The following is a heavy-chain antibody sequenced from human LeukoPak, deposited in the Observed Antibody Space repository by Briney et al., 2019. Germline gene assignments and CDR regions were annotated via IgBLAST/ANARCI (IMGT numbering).Heavy chain of an antibody. D-gene: IGHD3-22*01. CDR2: ISYDGSNQ. CDR1: GFTFSSYG. Sequence: GGSLRLSCAASGFTFSSYGMHWVGPAPGKGLEWVAVISYDGSNQYYADSVKGRFTISRDNSKNTLYLQMTSLRAEDTAVYYCAKDPYYYDSSGYPDYWGQGTLVTVSS. CDR3: AKDPYYYDSSGYPDY. V-gene: IGHV3-30*18. J-gene: IGHJ4*02.